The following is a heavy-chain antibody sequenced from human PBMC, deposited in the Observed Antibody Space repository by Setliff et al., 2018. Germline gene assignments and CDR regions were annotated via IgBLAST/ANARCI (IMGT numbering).Heavy chain of an antibody. CDR1: GGSISSGSYY. Sequence: PSETLSLPCTVSGGSISSGSYYWSWIRQPAGKGLEWIGHIYSSGSTNYNPSLKSRVTISVDRSKNQFSLKLSSVLAADTAVYYCARDLYSSWSGGFYYYYYYMDVWSKGTTGTSP. J-gene: IGHJ6*03. D-gene: IGHD6-6*01. V-gene: IGHV4-61*09. CDR3: ARDLYSSWSGGFYYYYYYMDV. CDR2: IYSSGST.